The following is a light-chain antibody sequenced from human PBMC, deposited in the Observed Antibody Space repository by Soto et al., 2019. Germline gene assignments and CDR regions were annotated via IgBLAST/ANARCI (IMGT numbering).Light chain of an antibody. CDR2: DAS. J-gene: IGKJ4*01. CDR1: QSIGNY. CDR3: QWRSDWPPRLT. Sequence: EVVLTQSPATLSLSPGERATLSCRASQSIGNYLAWYQQKLGQAPKLLIYDASHRAIGIPGRFSGDRSGTDFTLTISSLEPADFAVYYCQWRSDWPPRLTFGGGTKVEIK. V-gene: IGKV3-11*01.